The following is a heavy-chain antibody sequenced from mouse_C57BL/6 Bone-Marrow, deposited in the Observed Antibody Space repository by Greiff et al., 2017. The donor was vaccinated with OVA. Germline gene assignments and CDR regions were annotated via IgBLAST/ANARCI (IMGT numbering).Heavy chain of an antibody. CDR2: ISGGGGNT. CDR1: GFTFSSYT. CDR3: ARQYDYDGYYFDY. V-gene: IGHV5-9*01. J-gene: IGHJ2*01. D-gene: IGHD2-4*01. Sequence: EVQLVESGGGLVKPGGSLKLSCAASGFTFSSYTMSWVRQTPEKRLEWVATISGGGGNTYYPDSVKGRFTISRDNAKNTLYLQMSSLRSEDTALYYCARQYDYDGYYFDYWGQGTTLTVSS.